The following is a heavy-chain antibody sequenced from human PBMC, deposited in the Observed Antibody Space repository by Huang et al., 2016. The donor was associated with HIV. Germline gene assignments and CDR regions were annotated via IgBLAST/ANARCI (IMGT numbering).Heavy chain of an antibody. CDR1: GYSFTSCW. V-gene: IGHV5-51*01. CDR3: ARLSTTWYFDY. D-gene: IGHD1-1*01. CDR2: SCPGDSAT. J-gene: IGHJ4*02. Sequence: EVQLVQSGAEVKKPGESLKISCKGSGYSFTSCWIGWVRQMPGKGLEWMGVSCPGDSATTYSPSFQGQVTISADKSISTAYLQWSSLKASDTAMYYCARLSTTWYFDYWGQGTLVTVSS.